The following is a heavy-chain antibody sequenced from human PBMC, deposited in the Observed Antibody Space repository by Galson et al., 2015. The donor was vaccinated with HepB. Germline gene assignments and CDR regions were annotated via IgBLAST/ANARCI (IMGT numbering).Heavy chain of an antibody. CDR2: VNHSGST. Sequence: ETLSLTCAVYGGSFSGYYWSWIRQPPGKGLEWIGEVNHSGSTNYNPSLKSRVTISVDTSKNQFSLKLSSVTAADTAVYYCAVSDLIAAAGTQVDYWGQGTLVTVSS. J-gene: IGHJ4*02. CDR1: GGSFSGYY. V-gene: IGHV4-34*01. D-gene: IGHD6-13*01. CDR3: AVSDLIAAAGTQVDY.